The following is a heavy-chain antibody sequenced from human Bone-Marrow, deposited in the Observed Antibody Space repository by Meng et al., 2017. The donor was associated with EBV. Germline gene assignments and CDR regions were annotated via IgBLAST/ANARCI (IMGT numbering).Heavy chain of an antibody. D-gene: IGHD2-2*01. V-gene: IGHV4-4*02. CDR1: GGSISGSSW. CDR3: ARGYCSSTSCYGSDWFDH. Sequence: APVTESGARLVQSAATLPRTWAGVGGSISGSSWWCWVRRTPGKGLEAIGEIDRSGCTNYNPSLKSRATITEGKSKNKFSLKLSSVTAADTAVYYCARGYCSSTSCYGSDWFDHWGQGTLVTVSS. CDR2: IDRSGCT. J-gene: IGHJ5*02.